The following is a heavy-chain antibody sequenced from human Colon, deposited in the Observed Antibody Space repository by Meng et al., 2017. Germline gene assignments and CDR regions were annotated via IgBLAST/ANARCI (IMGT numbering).Heavy chain of an antibody. V-gene: IGHV4-38-2*02. J-gene: IGHJ5*02. CDR1: GSSITGRYY. CDR3: ARAGVLSSGDGFNP. Sequence: SETLSLTCTVSGSSITGRYYWGWIRQSPVTGLEWLGTIYQSGSTSYNPSLMSRVTIPIDTSKNQSSLNLNSVTAADTAVYYCARAGVLSSGDGFNPWGQGALVTVSS. D-gene: IGHD2/OR15-2a*01. CDR2: IYQSGST.